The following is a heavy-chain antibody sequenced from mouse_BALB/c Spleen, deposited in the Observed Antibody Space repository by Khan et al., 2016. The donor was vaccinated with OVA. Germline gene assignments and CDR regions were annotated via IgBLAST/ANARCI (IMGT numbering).Heavy chain of an antibody. J-gene: IGHJ3*01. V-gene: IGHV1-9*01. Sequence: QVQLQQSGAELMKPGASVKISCKATGYTFSSYWIEWVKQRPGHGLEWIGEILPGSNSTNYNERFKGKATITADTSSNTAYMQLSSLTSEDSAIYYCARGNYYGSTSGFGYWGQGTLVTVSA. D-gene: IGHD1-1*01. CDR2: ILPGSNST. CDR1: GYTFSSYW. CDR3: ARGNYYGSTSGFGY.